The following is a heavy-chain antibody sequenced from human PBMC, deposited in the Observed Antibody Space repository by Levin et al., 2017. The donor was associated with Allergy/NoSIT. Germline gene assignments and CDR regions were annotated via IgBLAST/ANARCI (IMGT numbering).Heavy chain of an antibody. CDR3: ARLYYYDSSGYPTTDY. CDR2: IDWDDDK. CDR1: GFSLSTSGMC. J-gene: IGHJ4*02. V-gene: IGHV2-70*11. D-gene: IGHD3-22*01. Sequence: ESGPTLVKPTQTLTLTCTFSGFSLSTSGMCVSWIRQPPGKALEWLARIDWDDDKYYSTSLKTRLTISKDTSKNQVVLTMTNMDPVDTATYYCARLYYYDSSGYPTTDYWGQGTLVTVSS.